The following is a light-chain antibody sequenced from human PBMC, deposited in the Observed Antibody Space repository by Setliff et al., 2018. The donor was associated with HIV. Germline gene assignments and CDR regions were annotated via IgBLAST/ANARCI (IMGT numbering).Light chain of an antibody. CDR3: HQYNNWPPA. CDR2: GAS. V-gene: IGKV3-15*01. J-gene: IGKJ1*01. CDR1: QSLRSN. Sequence: EIVMSQSPATVSVSPGERATLSCRASQSLRSNLAWYQQKPGQAPRLLVYGASTRATGIPARFSGSGSGTEFTLTISSLQSEDSAVYYCHQYNNWPPAFGQGTKVDIK.